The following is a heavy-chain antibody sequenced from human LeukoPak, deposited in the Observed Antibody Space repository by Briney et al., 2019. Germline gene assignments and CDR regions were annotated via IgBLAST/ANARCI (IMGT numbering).Heavy chain of an antibody. CDR1: GGTFSSYA. CDR2: IIPIFGTA. V-gene: IGHV1-69*05. Sequence: SVKVSCKASGGTFSSYAISWVRQAPGQGLEWMGGIIPIFGTANYAQKFQGRVTITTDESTSTAYMELSSLRSEDTAVYFCARGALDPATLTNYFEYWGQGTLVTVSS. D-gene: IGHD4-17*01. J-gene: IGHJ4*02. CDR3: ARGALDPATLTNYFEY.